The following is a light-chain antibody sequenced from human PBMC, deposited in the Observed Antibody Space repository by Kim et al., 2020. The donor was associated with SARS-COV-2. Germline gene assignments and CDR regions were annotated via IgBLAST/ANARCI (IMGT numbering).Light chain of an antibody. CDR2: GAS. CDR3: QQYNNWPPGT. CDR1: QSVSSN. Sequence: SPGERATPSCRASQSVSSNLAWYQQKPGQAPRLLIYGASTRATGIPARFSGSGSGTEFTLTISSLQSEDFAVYYCQQYNNWPPGTFGQGTKVEIK. V-gene: IGKV3-15*01. J-gene: IGKJ1*01.